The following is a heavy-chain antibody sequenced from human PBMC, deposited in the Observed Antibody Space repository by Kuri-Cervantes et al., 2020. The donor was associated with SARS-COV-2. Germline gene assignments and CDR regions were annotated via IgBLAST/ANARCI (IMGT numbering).Heavy chain of an antibody. CDR1: GFTFSNAW. D-gene: IGHD5-12*01. V-gene: IGHV3-74*01. CDR2: INSDGSST. J-gene: IGHJ4*02. Sequence: GESLKISCAASGFTFSNAWMSWVRQAPGKGLEWVGRINSDGSSTSYADSVKGRFTISRDNAKNTLYLQMNSLRAEDTAVYYCAQVATGPYFDYWGQGTLVTFSS. CDR3: AQVATGPYFDY.